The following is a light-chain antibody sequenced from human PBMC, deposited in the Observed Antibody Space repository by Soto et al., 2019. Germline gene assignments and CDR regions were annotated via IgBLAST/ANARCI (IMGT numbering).Light chain of an antibody. Sequence: DVQMTQSPASLCASVLDILTITCLASQGISTYLNWYQQKPGKAPKLMIYAASTLQSGLTSRFSGGGSGKDFSITISSMQNEDFANYYCKQSRSFHITGGGGTKG. CDR2: AAS. J-gene: IGKJ4*01. V-gene: IGKV1-39*01. CDR1: QGISTY. CDR3: KQSRSFHIT.